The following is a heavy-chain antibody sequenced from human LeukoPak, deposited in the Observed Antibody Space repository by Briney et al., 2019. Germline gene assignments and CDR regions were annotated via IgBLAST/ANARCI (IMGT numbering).Heavy chain of an antibody. CDR1: GGPISSGDYY. Sequence: SETLSLTCTVSGGPISSGDYYWSWIRQPPGKGLEWIGYIYYSGSTYYIPSHKSRVTISVDTSKNQFSLKLSSVTAADTAVYYCVREGASNWFDPWGQGTLVTVSS. CDR3: VREGASNWFDP. CDR2: IYYSGST. V-gene: IGHV4-30-4*01. J-gene: IGHJ5*02. D-gene: IGHD3-16*01.